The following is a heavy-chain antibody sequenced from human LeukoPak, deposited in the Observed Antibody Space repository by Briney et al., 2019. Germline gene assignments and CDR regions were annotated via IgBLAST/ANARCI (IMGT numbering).Heavy chain of an antibody. CDR3: ARDLMRHRGAIDY. D-gene: IGHD3-16*01. CDR2: IKQDGSEK. J-gene: IGHJ4*02. CDR1: GFTFNNYW. Sequence: PGGSLRLSCAASGFTFNNYWMSWVRQAPGKGLEGVADIKQDGSEKYYVDSVRGRFTVSRDNANNSLFLQLNSLRVEDTALYYCARDLMRHRGAIDYWGQGALVTVSS. V-gene: IGHV3-7*01.